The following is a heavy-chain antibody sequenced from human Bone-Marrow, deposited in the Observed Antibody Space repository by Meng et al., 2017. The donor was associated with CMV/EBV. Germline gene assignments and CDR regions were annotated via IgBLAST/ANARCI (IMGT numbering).Heavy chain of an antibody. D-gene: IGHD2-2*01. Sequence: GESLKISCAASGFTFSSYEMNWVRQAPGKGLEWVSAISGSGGSTYYADSVKGRFTISRDNSKNTLYLQMNSLRAEDTAVYYCAKVSLYYCSSTSCLFDYWGQGTLVTVSS. V-gene: IGHV3-23*01. J-gene: IGHJ4*02. CDR3: AKVSLYYCSSTSCLFDY. CDR1: GFTFSSYE. CDR2: ISGSGGST.